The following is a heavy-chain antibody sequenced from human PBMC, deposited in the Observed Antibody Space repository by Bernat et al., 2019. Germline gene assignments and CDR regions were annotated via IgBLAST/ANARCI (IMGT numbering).Heavy chain of an antibody. Sequence: EVQLVESGGGLVQPGRSLRLSCTASGFTSDDYAMHWARQAPGKGLVWVSGISWDGSSAGFAEAAKGRFTISRDNAKNSLYLQMNSLRAEDTALYYCAKDSHSASAGAFDIWDQGTMVTVSS. CDR2: ISWDGSSA. CDR1: GFTSDDYA. CDR3: AKDSHSASAGAFDI. V-gene: IGHV3-9*02. D-gene: IGHD6-13*01. J-gene: IGHJ3*02.